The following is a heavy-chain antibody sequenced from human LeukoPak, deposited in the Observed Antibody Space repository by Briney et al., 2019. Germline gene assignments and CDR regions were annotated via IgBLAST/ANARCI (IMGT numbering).Heavy chain of an antibody. Sequence: PGGSLRLSCAASGFTFSSYSMNWVRQAPGKGLEWVSSISSSSSYIYYADSVKGRFTISRDNSKNTLYLQMNSLRAEDTAVYYCAKSEYDILTGYYLYYFDYWGQGTLVTVSS. D-gene: IGHD3-9*01. J-gene: IGHJ4*02. CDR3: AKSEYDILTGYYLYYFDY. CDR1: GFTFSSYS. V-gene: IGHV3-21*04. CDR2: ISSSSSYI.